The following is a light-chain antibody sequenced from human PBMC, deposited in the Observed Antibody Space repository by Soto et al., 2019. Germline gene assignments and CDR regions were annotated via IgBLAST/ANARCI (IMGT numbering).Light chain of an antibody. CDR2: WAS. V-gene: IGKV4-1*01. Sequence: DIVMTQSPDSPAVFLGERATINCKSSQSVLYSSNNKNYLAWYQQKAGQPPKLLIYWASTRESGVPDRFSGSGSGTDFTLTISSLQAEDVAVYYCQQYYATPPYTFGQGTKLEIK. J-gene: IGKJ2*01. CDR3: QQYYATPPYT. CDR1: QSVLYSSNNKNY.